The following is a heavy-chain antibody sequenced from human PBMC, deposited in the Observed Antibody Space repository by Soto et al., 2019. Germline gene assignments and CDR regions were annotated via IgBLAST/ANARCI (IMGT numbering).Heavy chain of an antibody. CDR3: ARHTQGGLLPFDY. D-gene: IGHD3-22*01. Sequence: QLQLQESGPGLVKPSETLSLSCTVSGDSISSSSYYWGWIRQPPGKVLEWIGSIYYSGNTYYNPSLKSRVTISIDTSKKQCSLRLGSVTAADTAVFYCARHTQGGLLPFDYWGQGTLVTVSS. CDR2: IYYSGNT. J-gene: IGHJ4*02. CDR1: GDSISSSSYY. V-gene: IGHV4-39*01.